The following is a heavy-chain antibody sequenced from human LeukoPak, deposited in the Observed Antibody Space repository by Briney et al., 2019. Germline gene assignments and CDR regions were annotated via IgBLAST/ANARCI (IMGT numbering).Heavy chain of an antibody. Sequence: GGSLRLSCAASGFTFSSYSMNWVRQAPGKGLEWVSSISSSSGYIYYADSVKGRFTISRDNAKNSLYLQMNSLRAEDTAVYYCARDRISYGDYSFDYWGQGTLVTVSS. V-gene: IGHV3-21*01. CDR1: GFTFSSYS. CDR2: ISSSSGYI. CDR3: ARDRISYGDYSFDY. J-gene: IGHJ4*02. D-gene: IGHD4-17*01.